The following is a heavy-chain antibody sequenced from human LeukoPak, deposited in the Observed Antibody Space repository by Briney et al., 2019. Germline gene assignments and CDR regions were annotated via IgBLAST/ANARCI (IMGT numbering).Heavy chain of an antibody. Sequence: GGSLRLSCAASGFTFSSYSMNWVRQAPGKGLEWVSYISSSSSTIYYADSVKGRFTISRDNSKNTLYLQMNSLRAEDTAVYYCASSNRIVGATKGAFDIWGQGTMVTVSS. J-gene: IGHJ3*02. D-gene: IGHD1-26*01. CDR2: ISSSSSTI. V-gene: IGHV3-48*01. CDR3: ASSNRIVGATKGAFDI. CDR1: GFTFSSYS.